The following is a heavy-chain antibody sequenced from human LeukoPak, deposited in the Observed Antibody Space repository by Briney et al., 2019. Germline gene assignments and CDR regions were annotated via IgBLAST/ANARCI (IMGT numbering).Heavy chain of an antibody. CDR3: ARGPGVTDY. D-gene: IGHD1-14*01. J-gene: IGHJ4*02. Sequence: ASVRVSCTASGYTFTDYYIHWARQAPGQGLEWMGWINPRSGGTDYAQKFQDRVTMTRDTSITTAYMELSRLRSDDTAVYYCARGPGVTDYWGQGTLVTVSS. CDR1: GYTFTDYY. CDR2: INPRSGGT. V-gene: IGHV1-2*02.